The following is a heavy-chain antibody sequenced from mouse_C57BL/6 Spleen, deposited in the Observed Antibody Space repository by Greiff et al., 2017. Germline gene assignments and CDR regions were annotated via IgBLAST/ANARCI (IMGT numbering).Heavy chain of an antibody. CDR2: IYPGAGDT. J-gene: IGHJ2*01. V-gene: IGHV1-80*01. D-gene: IGHD5-1*01. Sequence: VQLQQSGAELVKPGASVKISCKASGYAFSSYWMNWVKQRPGKGLEWIGQIYPGAGDTNYNGKFKGKATLTADKSSSTAYLQLSSLTSEDSAVYFCARFSTTYYFDYWGQGTTLTVSS. CDR3: ARFSTTYYFDY. CDR1: GYAFSSYW.